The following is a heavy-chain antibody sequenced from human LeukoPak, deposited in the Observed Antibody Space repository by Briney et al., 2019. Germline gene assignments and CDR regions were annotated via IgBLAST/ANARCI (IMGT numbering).Heavy chain of an antibody. V-gene: IGHV4-61*02. CDR2: IYISGST. CDR1: GDSFSSGNYY. D-gene: IGHD1-26*01. CDR3: ARVRGSWGYFDY. J-gene: IGHJ4*02. Sequence: SQTLSLTCTVSGDSFSSGNYYWSWIRQPAGKGLGWIGRIYISGSTNYNPSLKSRVTMSVDTSKNQFSLKLSSVTAADTAVFYCARVRGSWGYFDYWGQGTLVTVSS.